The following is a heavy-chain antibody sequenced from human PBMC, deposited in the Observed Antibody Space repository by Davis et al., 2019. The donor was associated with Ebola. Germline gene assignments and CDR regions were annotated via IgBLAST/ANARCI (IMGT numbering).Heavy chain of an antibody. CDR2: ISGSGGST. J-gene: IGHJ4*02. V-gene: IGHV3-23*01. CDR3: AIVAVAGFDY. CDR1: GFTVSSNY. Sequence: GESLKISCAASGFTVSSNYMSWVRQATGKGLEWVSAISGSGGSTYYADSVKGRFTISRDNSKNTLYLQMNSLRAEDTAVYYCAIVAVAGFDYWGQGTLVPVSS. D-gene: IGHD6-19*01.